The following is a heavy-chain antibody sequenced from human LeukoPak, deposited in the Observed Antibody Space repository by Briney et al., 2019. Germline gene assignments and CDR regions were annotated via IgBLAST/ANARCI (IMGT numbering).Heavy chain of an antibody. V-gene: IGHV3-23*01. CDR3: ARESGGDLGEAFDI. Sequence: PGGSLRLSCAASGFTFSSYAMSWVRQAPGKGLEWVSAISGSGGSTYYADSVKGRFTISRDNAKNSLYLQMNSLRAEDTAVYYCARESGGDLGEAFDIWGQGTMVTVSS. CDR1: GFTFSSYA. D-gene: IGHD1-26*01. CDR2: ISGSGGST. J-gene: IGHJ3*02.